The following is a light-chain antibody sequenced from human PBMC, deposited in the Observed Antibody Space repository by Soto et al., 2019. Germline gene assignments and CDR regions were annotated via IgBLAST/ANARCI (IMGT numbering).Light chain of an antibody. Sequence: EIVLTQSPGTLSLSPGERATLSCRASQTVSSSYLAWYQQKPGQAPRLLIYGASSRATGIPDRFSGSGSGTDFTLTISRLEPEDFAVYYCRQYGRSLASAIGGGTKVEIK. CDR3: RQYGRSLASA. CDR1: QTVSSSY. CDR2: GAS. J-gene: IGKJ4*01. V-gene: IGKV3-20*01.